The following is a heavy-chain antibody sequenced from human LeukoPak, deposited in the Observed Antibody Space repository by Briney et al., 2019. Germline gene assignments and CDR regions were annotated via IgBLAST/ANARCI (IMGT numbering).Heavy chain of an antibody. V-gene: IGHV3-74*01. CDR3: AISREGYNFVGDY. J-gene: IGHJ4*02. CDR2: INSDGSST. D-gene: IGHD5-24*01. Sequence: QTGGSLRLSCATSGFTFSRYSMTWVRQAPGKGLVWVSRINSDGSSTSYADSVKGRFTISRDNAKNTLYVQMNSLRAEDTAVYYCAISREGYNFVGDYWGQGTLVTVSS. CDR1: GFTFSRYS.